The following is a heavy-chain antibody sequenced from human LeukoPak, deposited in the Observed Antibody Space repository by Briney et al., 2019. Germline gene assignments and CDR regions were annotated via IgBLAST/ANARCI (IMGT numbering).Heavy chain of an antibody. D-gene: IGHD1-26*01. Sequence: GGSLRLSCAASGFTFSSYAMSWVRQAPGKGLEWVSAISGSGGSTYYADSVKGRFTISRDNSKNTLYLQMNSLRAEDTAVYYCAKDLTPEVGYGMDVWGQGTTVTVSS. CDR2: ISGSGGST. V-gene: IGHV3-23*01. J-gene: IGHJ6*02. CDR3: AKDLTPEVGYGMDV. CDR1: GFTFSSYA.